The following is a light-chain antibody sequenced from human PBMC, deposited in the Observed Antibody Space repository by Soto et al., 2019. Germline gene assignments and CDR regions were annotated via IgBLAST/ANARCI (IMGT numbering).Light chain of an antibody. Sequence: EIVMAQSPATLSVSPGDRATLSCRASQSVSTNLAWYQQKPGQAPRLLIYGATTRATGIPARFSGSGSGTEFTLTISGLQSEDFAVYYWQHYNSWAPGGTFGQGTKVEIK. V-gene: IGKV3-15*01. CDR1: QSVSTN. J-gene: IGKJ1*01. CDR3: QHYNSWAPGGT. CDR2: GAT.